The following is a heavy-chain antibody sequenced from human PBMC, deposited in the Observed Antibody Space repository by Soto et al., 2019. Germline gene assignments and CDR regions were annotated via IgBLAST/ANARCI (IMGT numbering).Heavy chain of an antibody. V-gene: IGHV4-39*01. D-gene: IGHD3-10*01. Sequence: QLQLQESGPGLVKPSETLSLTCTVSGGSISSSSYYWGWIRQPPGKGLEWIGSIYYSGSTYYNPALKSPVTISVDTSKNQFSLKPSSVTAADTAVYYCARQEGLMVRGVIKFDPWGQGTLVTVSS. CDR3: ARQEGLMVRGVIKFDP. CDR2: IYYSGST. CDR1: GGSISSSSYY. J-gene: IGHJ5*02.